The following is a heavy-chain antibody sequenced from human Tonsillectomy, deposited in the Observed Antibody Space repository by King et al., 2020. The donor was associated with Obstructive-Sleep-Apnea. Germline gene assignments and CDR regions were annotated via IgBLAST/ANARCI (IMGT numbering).Heavy chain of an antibody. CDR1: GFTFRSYA. J-gene: IGHJ4*02. D-gene: IGHD3-9*01. CDR2: ISGGGGST. V-gene: IGHV3-23*04. CDR3: AKRGYYDILTGYYNGDYFDY. Sequence: VQLVESGGGLIQPGGSLRLSCAASGFTFRSYAMSWVRQAPGKGVEWVSGISGGGGSTYYADSVKGRFPISRDNSKNTLYLQMNSLRAEDTAVYYCAKRGYYDILTGYYNGDYFDYWGQGTLVTVSS.